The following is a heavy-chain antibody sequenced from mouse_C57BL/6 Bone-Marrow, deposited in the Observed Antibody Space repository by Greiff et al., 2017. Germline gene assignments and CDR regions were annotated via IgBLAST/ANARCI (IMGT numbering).Heavy chain of an antibody. D-gene: IGHD2-2*01. J-gene: IGHJ2*01. CDR1: GYTFTSYW. CDR3: ARWLRRGYFDY. CDR2: IDPSDSYT. Sequence: VQLQQPGAELVRPGTSVKLSCKASGYTFTSYWMHWVKQRPGQGLEWIGVIDPSDSYTNYNQKFKGKATLTVDTSSSTAYMQLSSLTSEDSAVYYSARWLRRGYFDYWGQGTTLTVSS. V-gene: IGHV1-59*01.